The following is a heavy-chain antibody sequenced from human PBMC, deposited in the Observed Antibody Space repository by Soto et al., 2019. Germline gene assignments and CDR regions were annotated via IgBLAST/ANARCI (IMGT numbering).Heavy chain of an antibody. CDR3: AKKALADRPPID. D-gene: IGHD6-6*01. CDR1: GFTFSNYA. J-gene: IGHJ4*02. V-gene: IGHV3-23*01. CDR2: IIGSGGNT. Sequence: GGSLRLSCAASGFTFSNYAMSWVRQAPAKGLEWVSGIIGSGGNTYYADSVKGRFTISRDNSKNTLYLQMNSLRAEDTALYFCAKKALADRPPIDWGQGTMVTVSS.